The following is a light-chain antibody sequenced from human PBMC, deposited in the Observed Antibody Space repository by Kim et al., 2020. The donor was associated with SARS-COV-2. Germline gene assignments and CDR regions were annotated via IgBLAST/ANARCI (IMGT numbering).Light chain of an antibody. Sequence: ASTGDRVTITCRASQGISTYLAWYQQKPGKVPKVLIYAASTLQSGVPSRFSGSGSETDFTLTISRLQSEDFATYYCQQYYSYPWTFGQGTKVDIK. CDR2: AAS. V-gene: IGKV1-8*01. CDR3: QQYYSYPWT. CDR1: QGISTY. J-gene: IGKJ1*01.